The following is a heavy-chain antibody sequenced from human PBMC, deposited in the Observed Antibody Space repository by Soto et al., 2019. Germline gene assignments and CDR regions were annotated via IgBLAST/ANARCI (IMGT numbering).Heavy chain of an antibody. Sequence: QTQLVQSGPEVKRPGPSVKVSCKTSGLTFRDSAVQCVRQRRGHRLEWIGWIVVGSGNTNYAPEFQGRVTISRDMTTYTVYMELSSLRSDDSAVFFCAADFLTYENGVYFFDVVDTWGQGTMVTVSS. CDR2: IVVGSGNT. D-gene: IGHD2-21*01. V-gene: IGHV1-58*01. CDR1: GLTFRDSA. J-gene: IGHJ3*02. CDR3: AADFLTYENGVYFFDVVDT.